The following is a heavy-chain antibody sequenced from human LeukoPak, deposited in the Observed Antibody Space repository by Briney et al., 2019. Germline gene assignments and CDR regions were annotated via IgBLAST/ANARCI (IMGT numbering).Heavy chain of an antibody. Sequence: ASVKVSCKASGYTFTSYDINWVRQATGQGLEWMGWMNPSSANTGYAQKFQGRLTMTRDTSISTAYMELSSLRSEDTAMYYCARAADSAMITGAFWGQGTLVTVSS. CDR2: MNPSSANT. D-gene: IGHD5-18*01. CDR3: ARAADSAMITGAF. J-gene: IGHJ4*02. CDR1: GYTFTSYD. V-gene: IGHV1-8*01.